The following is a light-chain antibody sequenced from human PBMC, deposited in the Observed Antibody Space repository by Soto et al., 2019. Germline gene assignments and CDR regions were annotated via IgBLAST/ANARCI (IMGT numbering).Light chain of an antibody. J-gene: IGKJ4*01. CDR3: QQYGSSQLT. Sequence: EIVLTQSPGTLSLSPGERATLSCRASQSVRNSYLAWYQQKPGQAPRPLMYGASSRATGIPDRFSGRGSGTDFTLTISRLEPEDFAVYYCQQYGSSQLTFGGGTKVEIK. V-gene: IGKV3-20*01. CDR2: GAS. CDR1: QSVRNSY.